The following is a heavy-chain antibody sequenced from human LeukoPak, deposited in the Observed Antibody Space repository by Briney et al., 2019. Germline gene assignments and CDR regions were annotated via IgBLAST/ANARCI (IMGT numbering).Heavy chain of an antibody. V-gene: IGHV4-34*01. Sequence: SETLSLTCAVYGGSFSGYYWSWIRQPPGKGLEWIGEINHSGSTNYNPSLKSRVTITVDTSKNQFSLKLSSVTAADTAVYYCARIIEYSSISPNYYYYYYMDVWGKGTTVTVSS. J-gene: IGHJ6*03. CDR2: INHSGST. CDR3: ARIIEYSSISPNYYYYYYMDV. CDR1: GGSFSGYY. D-gene: IGHD6-6*01.